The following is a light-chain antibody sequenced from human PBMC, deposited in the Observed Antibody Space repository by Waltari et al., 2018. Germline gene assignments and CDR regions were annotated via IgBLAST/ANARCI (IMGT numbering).Light chain of an antibody. CDR2: TAS. V-gene: IGKV1-NL1*01. Sequence: DIQVTQSPSSLSASVGGRVAITCRANQGIGTSLAWYQQSPGKAPRLLLYTASRLATGVPSRFSGMASGAAFTLTINNLQPEDFATYYCQQYYTTPYTFGLGTKLEIK. CDR1: QGIGTS. CDR3: QQYYTTPYT. J-gene: IGKJ2*01.